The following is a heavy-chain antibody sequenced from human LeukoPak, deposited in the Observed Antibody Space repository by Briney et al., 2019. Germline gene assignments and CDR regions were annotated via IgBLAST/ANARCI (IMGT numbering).Heavy chain of an antibody. V-gene: IGHV4-59*12. CDR1: GGSISSYY. CDR2: IYYSGST. D-gene: IGHD3-22*01. J-gene: IGHJ4*02. CDR3: ASEYYYDTSGYYSLAY. Sequence: SETLSLTCTVSGGSISSYYWSWIRQPPGKGLEWIGYIYYSGSTNYNPSLKSRVTISVDTSKNLFSLELSSVTAADTAVYYCASEYYYDTSGYYSLAYWGQGTLVTVSS.